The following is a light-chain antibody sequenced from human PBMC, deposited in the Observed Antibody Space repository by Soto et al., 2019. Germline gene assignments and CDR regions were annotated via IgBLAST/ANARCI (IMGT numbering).Light chain of an antibody. CDR3: QQYGSSPWT. Sequence: EIVLTQSPGTLSLSPGERATLSCRASQSVSSNYLAWYQQKPGQAPRPLIYGASSRATGIPDRFSGSGAGTDFTLTIGRLESEDFAVYYCQQYGSSPWTVGQGTKVDIK. J-gene: IGKJ1*01. CDR2: GAS. V-gene: IGKV3-20*01. CDR1: QSVSSNY.